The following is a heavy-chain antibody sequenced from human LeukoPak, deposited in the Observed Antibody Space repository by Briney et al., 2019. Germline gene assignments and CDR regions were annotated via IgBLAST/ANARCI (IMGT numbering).Heavy chain of an antibody. CDR3: ARLPFTYYYYMDV. Sequence: GGSLRLSCAASGFTFSSYSMNWVRQAPGKGLEWVSYISSSSSTIYYADSVKGRFTISRDNAKNSLYLQMNSLRAEDTAVYYCARLPFTYYYYMDVWGKGTTVTVSS. CDR1: GFTFSSYS. V-gene: IGHV3-48*01. J-gene: IGHJ6*03. CDR2: ISSSSSTI. D-gene: IGHD2/OR15-2a*01.